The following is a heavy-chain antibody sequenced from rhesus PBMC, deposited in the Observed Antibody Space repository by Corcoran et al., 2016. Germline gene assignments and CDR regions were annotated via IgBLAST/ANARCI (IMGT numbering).Heavy chain of an antibody. CDR1: GASFRSSW. V-gene: IGHV4-80*01. CDR3: ARVSYEDDYGYYWNY. CDR2: INGNSGST. Sequence: QVQLQESGPGLVKPSETLSLTCAVSGASFRSSWLNWIRQPPVKGLEWIGEINGNSGSTNYNPSLKSRGTISKDASKIQFSLKLSSVTAADTAVYYCARVSYEDDYGYYWNYWGQGVLVTVSS. D-gene: IGHD3-9*01. J-gene: IGHJ4*01.